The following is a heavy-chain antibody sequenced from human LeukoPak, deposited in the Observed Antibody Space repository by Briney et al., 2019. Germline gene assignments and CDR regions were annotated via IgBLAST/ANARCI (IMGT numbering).Heavy chain of an antibody. CDR2: INPNSGGT. CDR3: ARDGGIVGAAYFDY. Sequence: ASVKVSCKASGYTFTGYYVHCVRQAPGQGLEWMGWINPNSGGTNYAQKFQGRVTMTRDTSISTAYMELSRLRSDDTAVYYCARDGGIVGAAYFDYWGQGTLVTVSS. D-gene: IGHD1-26*01. J-gene: IGHJ4*02. V-gene: IGHV1-2*02. CDR1: GYTFTGYY.